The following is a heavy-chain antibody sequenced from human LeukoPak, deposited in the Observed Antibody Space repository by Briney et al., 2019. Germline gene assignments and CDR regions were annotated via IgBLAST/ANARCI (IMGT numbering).Heavy chain of an antibody. CDR3: AIPYDSSGCFRAEYFQH. V-gene: IGHV3-23*01. Sequence: GGSLRLSCAASGFTFSSYAISWVRQAPGRGLEWVSGISGSGGSTYYADSVKGRFTISRDNSKNTLYLQMNSLRAEDTAVYYCAIPYDSSGCFRAEYFQHWGQGTLVTVSS. D-gene: IGHD3-22*01. J-gene: IGHJ1*01. CDR2: ISGSGGST. CDR1: GFTFSSYA.